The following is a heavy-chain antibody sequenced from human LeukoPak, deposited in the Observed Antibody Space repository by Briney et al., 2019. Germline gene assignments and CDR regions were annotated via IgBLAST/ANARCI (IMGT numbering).Heavy chain of an antibody. D-gene: IGHD3-10*01. CDR2: INHSGST. J-gene: IGHJ4*01. CDR1: GGSFSGYY. V-gene: IGHV4-34*01. CDR3: ARVKRITMVRGSMGFFDY. Sequence: SETLSLTCAVYGGSFSGYYWSWIRQPPGKGLEWIGEINHSGSTNYNPSLKSRVTISVDTSKNQFSLKLSSVTAADTAVYYCARVKRITMVRGSMGFFDYWGQEPWSPSPQ.